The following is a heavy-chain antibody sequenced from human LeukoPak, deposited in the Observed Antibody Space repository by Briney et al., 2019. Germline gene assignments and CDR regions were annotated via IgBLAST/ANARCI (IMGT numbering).Heavy chain of an antibody. CDR3: AREETYHSSGYYFPT. Sequence: SETLSLTCPVYGGSFSGYYWSWIRQPPGKGLEWIGEINHSGSTNYNPSLKSRVTISVDTSKNQFSLKLSSVTAADTPVYYCAREETYHSSGYYFPTWGQGTLVTVSS. V-gene: IGHV4-34*01. J-gene: IGHJ5*02. CDR1: GGSFSGYY. D-gene: IGHD3-22*01. CDR2: INHSGST.